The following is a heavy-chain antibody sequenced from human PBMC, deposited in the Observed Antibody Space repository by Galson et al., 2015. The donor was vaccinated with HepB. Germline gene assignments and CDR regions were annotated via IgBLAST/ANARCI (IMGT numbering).Heavy chain of an antibody. V-gene: IGHV3-21*01. J-gene: IGHJ3*02. CDR3: ARRMTCGSDCWRAFDM. D-gene: IGHD2-21*02. CDR1: GFPFSIYI. CDR2: ISTSSTFI. Sequence: SLRLSCAASGFPFSIYIMNWVRQVPGTGLEWVPSISTSSTFIYYADSVQGRLTISRDNAKNSLYLDMNSLRDADTAVYYCARRMTCGSDCWRAFDMWGQGTMVTVSS.